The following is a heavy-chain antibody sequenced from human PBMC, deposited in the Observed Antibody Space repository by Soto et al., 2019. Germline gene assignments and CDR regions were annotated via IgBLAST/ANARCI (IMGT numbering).Heavy chain of an antibody. CDR3: TSRDGAMSYHAVFDF. Sequence: GGSLRLSCAASGLSFSGYCMTWVRQTPGKGLEWVAAIAPGGSETYYADSVKGRFTISRDNAKNSLYLQMDSLRAEDTAVYYCTSRDGAMSYHAVFDFWGQGTLVTVSS. V-gene: IGHV3-7*03. D-gene: IGHD2-21*02. CDR1: GLSFSGYC. J-gene: IGHJ4*02. CDR2: IAPGGSET.